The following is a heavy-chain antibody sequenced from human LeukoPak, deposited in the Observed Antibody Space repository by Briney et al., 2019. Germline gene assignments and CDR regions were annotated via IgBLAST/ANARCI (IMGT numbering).Heavy chain of an antibody. CDR1: GGSISSSSYY. Sequence: SETLSLTCTVSGGSISSSSYYWGWIRQPPGKGLEWIGSIYYGGSTYYNPSLKSRVTISVDTSKNQFSLKLSSVTAADTAVYYCAREGGPYRPLDYSGQGTLVTVSS. CDR2: IYYGGST. CDR3: AREGGPYRPLDY. V-gene: IGHV4-39*07. J-gene: IGHJ4*02.